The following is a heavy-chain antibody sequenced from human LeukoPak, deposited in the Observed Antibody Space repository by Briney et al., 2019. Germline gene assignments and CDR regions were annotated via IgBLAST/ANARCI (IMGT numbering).Heavy chain of an antibody. CDR2: INPNSGGT. CDR1: GYTFTGYY. CDR3: AREDCSGGSCYGGPDY. V-gene: IGHV1-2*04. Sequence: GASVKVSCKASGYTFTGYYMHWVRQAPGQGLEWMGWINPNSGGTNYAQKFQGWVTMTRDTSISTAYMGLSRLRSDDTAVYYCAREDCSGGSCYGGPDYWGQGTLVTVSS. D-gene: IGHD2-15*01. J-gene: IGHJ4*02.